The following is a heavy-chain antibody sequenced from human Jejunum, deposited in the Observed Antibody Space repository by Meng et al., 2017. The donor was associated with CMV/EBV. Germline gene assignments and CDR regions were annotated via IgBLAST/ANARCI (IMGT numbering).Heavy chain of an antibody. CDR3: ARDVVVPAALTVRIDC. CDR2: INGGNGKT. J-gene: IGHJ4*02. Sequence: QVQLVQSGAEVKKPGASVKVSCKASGYTFTSYAIHWVRQAPGQRLEWMGWINGGNGKTKYSQKFQGRVTITRDTSASTAYMELSSLRSEDTAVYYCARDVVVPAALTVRIDCWGQGTLVTVSS. CDR1: GYTFTSYA. D-gene: IGHD2-2*01. V-gene: IGHV1-3*01.